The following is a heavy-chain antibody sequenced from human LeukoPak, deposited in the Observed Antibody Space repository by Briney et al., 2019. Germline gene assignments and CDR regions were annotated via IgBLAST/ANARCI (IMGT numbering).Heavy chain of an antibody. CDR1: GGSISNYY. CDR3: RGPLGSGSYYTPRNYFDY. V-gene: IGHV3-23*01. J-gene: IGHJ4*02. D-gene: IGHD3-10*01. Sequence: ETLSLTCTVSGGSISNYYWGWIRQAPGKGLEWVSAISGSGGSTYYADSVKGRFTISRDNSKNTLYLQMNSLRAEDTAVYYCRGPLGSGSYYTPRNYFDYWGQGTLVTVSS. CDR2: ISGSGGST.